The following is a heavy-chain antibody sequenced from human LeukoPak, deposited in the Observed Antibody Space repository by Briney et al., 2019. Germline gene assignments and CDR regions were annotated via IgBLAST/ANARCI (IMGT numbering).Heavy chain of an antibody. D-gene: IGHD3-22*01. J-gene: IGHJ5*02. CDR3: ARGYYYDSSGYYRGWFDP. V-gene: IGHV1-46*01. CDR1: GYTFTFYY. Sequence: GASVTVSFTASGYTFTFYYMHWVRQAPGQGLEWMGIINPSGGSTSYAQKFQGRVTMTRDTSTSTVYMELSSLRSEDTAVYYCARGYYYDSSGYYRGWFDPWGQGTLVTVSS. CDR2: INPSGGST.